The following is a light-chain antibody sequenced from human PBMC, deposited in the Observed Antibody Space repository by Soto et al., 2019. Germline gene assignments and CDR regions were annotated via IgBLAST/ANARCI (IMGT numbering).Light chain of an antibody. J-gene: IGKJ1*01. CDR2: GAS. CDR3: QQYGSSGT. V-gene: IGKV3-20*01. Sequence: ESVLTQSPGTLSLSPGERATLSCRASQSVSNNYLAWYQQKPGQAPRLLIYGASNRATGIPDRFSGSGSGTDFTLTIRRLEPEDSAVYYCQQYGSSGTFGQGTKVDIK. CDR1: QSVSNNY.